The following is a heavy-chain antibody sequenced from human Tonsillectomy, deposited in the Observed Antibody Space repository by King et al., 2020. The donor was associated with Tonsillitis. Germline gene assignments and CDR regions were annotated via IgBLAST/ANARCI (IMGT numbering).Heavy chain of an antibody. J-gene: IGHJ4*02. CDR3: TKDQASLSSGYLFDY. D-gene: IGHD3-22*01. CDR1: GFTFSSYG. V-gene: IGHV3-30*18. Sequence: VQLVESGGGVVQPGRSLRLSCAASGFTFSSYGMHWVRQAPGKGLEWVAVISYDGSNKYYADYVKGRFTISRDNSKNTLYLQMNSLRAEDTAVYYCTKDQASLSSGYLFDYWGQGTLVTVSS. CDR2: ISYDGSNK.